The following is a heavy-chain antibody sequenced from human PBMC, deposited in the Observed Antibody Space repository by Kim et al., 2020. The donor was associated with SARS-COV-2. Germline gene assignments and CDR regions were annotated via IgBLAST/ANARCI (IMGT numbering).Heavy chain of an antibody. CDR3: TTGYRLDLLG. J-gene: IGHJ4*02. Sequence: TTDYAAPVKGRFTISRDDSKNTLYLQMNSLKTEDTAVYYCTTGYRLDLLGWGQGTLVTVSS. CDR2: TT. D-gene: IGHD1-1*01. V-gene: IGHV3-15*01.